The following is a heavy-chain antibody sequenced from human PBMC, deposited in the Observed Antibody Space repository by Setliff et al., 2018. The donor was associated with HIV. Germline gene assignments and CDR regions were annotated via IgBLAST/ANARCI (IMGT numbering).Heavy chain of an antibody. Sequence: GGSLRLSCAASGFTFSSYWMHWVRQVPGKGLVWLARINGDESRTTYADSVKGRFTISRDNVENTLYLQMNSLRAEDTAVYYCARPRTYCSGGSCYLGPDYWGQGTLVTVSS. J-gene: IGHJ4*02. CDR1: GFTFSSYW. D-gene: IGHD2-15*01. CDR2: INGDESRT. V-gene: IGHV3-74*01. CDR3: ARPRTYCSGGSCYLGPDY.